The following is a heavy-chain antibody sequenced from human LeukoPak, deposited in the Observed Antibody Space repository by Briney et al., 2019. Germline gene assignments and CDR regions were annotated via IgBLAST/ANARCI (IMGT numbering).Heavy chain of an antibody. CDR2: VGGDGHVI. V-gene: IGHV3-23*01. Sequence: GGSLRLSCAASGFSFGTYVMSWVRRAPGKGLAWVSSVGGDGHVIYYADSVKGRFTISRDNSQHTLFLQMDSLRVEDTAIYYCAKGISADGYNFERGADYWGQGSQVSVSS. D-gene: IGHD5-24*01. J-gene: IGHJ4*02. CDR1: GFSFGTYV. CDR3: AKGISADGYNFERGADY.